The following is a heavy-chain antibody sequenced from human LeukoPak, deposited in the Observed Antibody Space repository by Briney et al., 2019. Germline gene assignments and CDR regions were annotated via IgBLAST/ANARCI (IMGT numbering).Heavy chain of an antibody. CDR1: GFTFSSYW. J-gene: IGHJ3*02. CDR2: IDTDGSST. CDR3: ARGFTIFGVVNDGFDI. V-gene: IGHV3-74*01. Sequence: GGSLRLSXAASGFTFSSYWMNWVRRAPGKGLVWVSRIDTDGSSTTYADSVKGRFTISRDNAKNTLYLQMNSLRAEDTAVYYCARGFTIFGVVNDGFDIWGQGTKVTVSS. D-gene: IGHD3-3*01.